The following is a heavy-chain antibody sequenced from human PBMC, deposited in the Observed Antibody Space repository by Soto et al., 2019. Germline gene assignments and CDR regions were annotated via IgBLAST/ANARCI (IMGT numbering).Heavy chain of an antibody. Sequence: QVQLVQSGAEVKKPGASVKVSCKASGYTFTSYAMHWVRQAPGQRLEWMGWINAGNGNTKYSQKFQGRVTITRDTSESTAYMELSSLRSEDTAVYYCASNNIVVVPAAISERYYYYYYGMDVWGQGTTVTVSS. V-gene: IGHV1-3*01. CDR2: INAGNGNT. CDR3: ASNNIVVVPAAISERYYYYYYGMDV. J-gene: IGHJ6*02. CDR1: GYTFTSYA. D-gene: IGHD2-2*01.